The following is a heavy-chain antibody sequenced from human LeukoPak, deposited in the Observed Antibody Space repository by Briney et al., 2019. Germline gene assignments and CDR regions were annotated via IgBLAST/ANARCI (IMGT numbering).Heavy chain of an antibody. V-gene: IGHV3-74*01. J-gene: IGHJ4*02. CDR2: IHGDGRTT. Sequence: GGSLRLSCAASGFTFSSYWIHWVRQVPGKGLVWVSRIHGDGRTTTYADSVKGRFTISRDNAKNTLYLQMNSLRAEDTAVYYCARDNGENYHTAFDSWGQGTLVTVSS. CDR1: GFTFSSYW. D-gene: IGHD2-8*01. CDR3: ARDNGENYHTAFDS.